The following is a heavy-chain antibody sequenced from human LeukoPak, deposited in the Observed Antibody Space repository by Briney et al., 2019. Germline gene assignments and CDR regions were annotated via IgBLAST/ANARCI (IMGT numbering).Heavy chain of an antibody. D-gene: IGHD3-22*01. Sequence: SETLSLTCTVPGGSISSSYWSWIRQPPGKELEWIGYIYYSGSTNYNPSLKSRVTISVDTSKNQFSLKLSSVTAADTAVYYCGGSTAYYPFSHYYYMDVWGKGTTVTVSS. J-gene: IGHJ6*03. CDR3: GGSTAYYPFSHYYYMDV. CDR1: GGSISSSY. CDR2: IYYSGST. V-gene: IGHV4-59*08.